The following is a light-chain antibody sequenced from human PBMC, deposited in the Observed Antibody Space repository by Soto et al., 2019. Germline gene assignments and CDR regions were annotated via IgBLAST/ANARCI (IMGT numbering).Light chain of an antibody. V-gene: IGLV2-8*01. CDR2: EVT. CDR1: RSDVGDYNY. CDR3: SSYAGSDNVEV. J-gene: IGLJ2*01. Sequence: QSALTQPPSASGSPGQSVTISCTGTRSDVGDYNYVSWYQQHPGKAPKLLIYEVTKRPSGVPDRFSGSKSANTASLTVSGLQAKDEADYYCSSYAGSDNVEVFGGGTKLTVL.